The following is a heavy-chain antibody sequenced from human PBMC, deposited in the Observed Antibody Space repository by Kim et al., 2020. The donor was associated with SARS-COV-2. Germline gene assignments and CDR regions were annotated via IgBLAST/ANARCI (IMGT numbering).Heavy chain of an antibody. Sequence: SETLSLTCAVYGGSFSGYYWSWIRQPPGKGLEWIGEINHSGSTNYNPSLKSRVTISVDTSKNQFSLKLSSVTAADTAVYYCARGEGRITMIVGRPIFDYWGQGTLVTVSS. CDR2: INHSGST. J-gene: IGHJ4*02. CDR1: GGSFSGYY. D-gene: IGHD3-22*01. CDR3: ARGEGRITMIVGRPIFDY. V-gene: IGHV4-34*01.